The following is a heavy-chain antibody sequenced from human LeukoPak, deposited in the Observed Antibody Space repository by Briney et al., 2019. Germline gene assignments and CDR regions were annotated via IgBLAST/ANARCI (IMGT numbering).Heavy chain of an antibody. D-gene: IGHD1-14*01. V-gene: IGHV3-21*01. CDR1: DYTFNTYT. CDR2: ISSSNYYI. J-gene: IGHJ4*02. CDR3: ARGSYGSEYYFDS. Sequence: GGSLRLSCAAPDYTFNTYTMNWVRQAPGKGLEWVSSISSSNYYIYYVDSVKGRFTISRDNTKNSLYLQMNSLRAEDTAVYYCARGSYGSEYYFDSWGQGTLVTVSS.